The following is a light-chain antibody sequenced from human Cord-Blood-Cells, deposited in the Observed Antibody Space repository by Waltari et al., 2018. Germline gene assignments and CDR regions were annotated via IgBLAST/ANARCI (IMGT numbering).Light chain of an antibody. CDR2: DVS. CDR1: SSDVGGYNY. Sequence: QSALTQPAPVSGSPGQSLTISCTGTSSDVGGYNYVSGYQQHPGKAPKLMIYDVSNRPSGVSNRFSGSKSGNTASLTISGLQAEDEADYYCSSYTSSSTSVVFGGGTKLTVL. CDR3: SSYTSSSTSVV. V-gene: IGLV2-14*01. J-gene: IGLJ2*01.